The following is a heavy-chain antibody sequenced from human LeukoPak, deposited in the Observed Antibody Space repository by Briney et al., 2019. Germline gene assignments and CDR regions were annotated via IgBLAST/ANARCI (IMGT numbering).Heavy chain of an antibody. Sequence: KPSETLSLTCTVYGGSINTYYWSWIRQPPGKGLEWIGYVYYSGSTNYNPSLKSRVAISVDTSKNQFSLKLSSVTAADTAVYYCARDRVGATSYYFDYWGQGTLVTVSS. CDR3: ARDRVGATSYYFDY. CDR2: VYYSGST. J-gene: IGHJ4*02. V-gene: IGHV4-59*01. D-gene: IGHD1-26*01. CDR1: GGSINTYY.